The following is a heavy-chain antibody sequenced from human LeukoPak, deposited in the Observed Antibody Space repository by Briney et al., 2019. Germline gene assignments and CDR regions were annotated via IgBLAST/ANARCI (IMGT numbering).Heavy chain of an antibody. CDR2: INPNSGGT. D-gene: IGHD6-13*01. CDR3: ATPQSSSWY. V-gene: IGHV1-2*02. J-gene: IGHJ4*02. Sequence: ASVKVSCKASGYTFTGYYMHWVRQAPGQGLEWMGWINPNSGGTNYAQKFQGRVTISVDTSKNQFSLKLSSVTAADTAVYYCATPQSSSWYWGQGTLVTVSS. CDR1: GYTFTGYY.